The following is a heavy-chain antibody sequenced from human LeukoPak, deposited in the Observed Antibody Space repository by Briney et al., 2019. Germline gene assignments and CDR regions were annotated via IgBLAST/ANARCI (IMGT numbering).Heavy chain of an antibody. V-gene: IGHV1-46*01. CDR3: ARDYHGSGSLTTFDF. Sequence: ASVTVSCTASGYTFTIFYMHWVRQAPGQGLEWMGIINPRGGSTSSAQKFQGRVTLTRDTSTSTVYMELSSLRSEDTAVYYCARDYHGSGSLTTFDFWGQGTLVTVSS. CDR2: INPRGGST. D-gene: IGHD3-10*01. CDR1: GYTFTIFY. J-gene: IGHJ4*02.